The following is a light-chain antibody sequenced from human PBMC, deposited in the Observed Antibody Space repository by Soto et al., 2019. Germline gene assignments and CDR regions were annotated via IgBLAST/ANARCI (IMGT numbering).Light chain of an antibody. V-gene: IGKV2-28*01. J-gene: IGKJ1*01. Sequence: DSVMTQFPLSLSVTPGEPASISCRSSQSLLHSNGYNYLDWYVPKPGQSSQLLLYLGSNRASGVPDRFSGSGSGTDFTLKISRVEAEDFGVYYCMQALQIRVEFGQGTKVEIK. CDR3: MQALQIRVE. CDR2: LGS. CDR1: QSLLHSNGYNY.